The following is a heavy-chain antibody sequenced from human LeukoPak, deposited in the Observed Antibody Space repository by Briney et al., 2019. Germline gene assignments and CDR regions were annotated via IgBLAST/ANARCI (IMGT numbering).Heavy chain of an antibody. CDR1: GYSISSGYY. CDR2: IYHSGST. Sequence: PSETLSLTCTVSGYSISSGYYWGWIRQPPGKGLEWIGSIYHSGSTYYNPSLKSRVTISVDTSKNQFSLKLSSVTAADTAVYYCARDYSASGGFDYWGRGTLVTVSS. J-gene: IGHJ4*02. D-gene: IGHD3-10*01. CDR3: ARDYSASGGFDY. V-gene: IGHV4-38-2*02.